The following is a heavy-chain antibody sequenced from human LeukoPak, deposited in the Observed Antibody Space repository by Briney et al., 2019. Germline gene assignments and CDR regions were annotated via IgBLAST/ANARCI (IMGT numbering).Heavy chain of an antibody. D-gene: IGHD4-23*01. V-gene: IGHV3-30-3*01. J-gene: IGHJ6*02. CDR2: ISYDGSNK. CDR1: GFTFSSYA. CDR3: ARTTVVTPRYYYYGMDV. Sequence: PGGSLTLSCAASGFTFSSYAMHWVRQAPGKGLEGVAVISYDGSNKYYADSVKGRFTISRDNSKNTLYLQMNSLRAEDTAVYYCARTTVVTPRYYYYGMDVWGQGTTVTVSS.